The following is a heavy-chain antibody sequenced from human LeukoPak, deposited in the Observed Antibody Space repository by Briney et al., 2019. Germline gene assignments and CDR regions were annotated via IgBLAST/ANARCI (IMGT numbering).Heavy chain of an antibody. Sequence: GGSLRLSCVASGFTFSSYWMHWVRQAPGKGLVWVSRINSDGSTTTYADSVKGRFTISRDNAKNTLYLQMNSLRAEDTAVYYCAKERVVAGNPLDYWGQGTLVTVSS. CDR1: GFTFSSYW. D-gene: IGHD6-19*01. CDR2: INSDGSTT. V-gene: IGHV3-74*01. J-gene: IGHJ4*02. CDR3: AKERVVAGNPLDY.